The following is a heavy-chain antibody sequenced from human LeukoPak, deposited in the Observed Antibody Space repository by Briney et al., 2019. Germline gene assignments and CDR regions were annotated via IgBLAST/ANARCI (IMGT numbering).Heavy chain of an antibody. CDR3: VRDGDDYNFDY. Sequence: GGSLRLSCAASGFTFRNYWMYWVRQAPGKGLVWVSRVKGDGSFTDYADSVKGRFTISRDNAKNTLYLQMYSLRAEDTAAYYCVRDGDDYNFDYWGQGSLVTASS. D-gene: IGHD5-24*01. CDR1: GFTFRNYW. CDR2: VKGDGSFT. J-gene: IGHJ4*02. V-gene: IGHV3-74*01.